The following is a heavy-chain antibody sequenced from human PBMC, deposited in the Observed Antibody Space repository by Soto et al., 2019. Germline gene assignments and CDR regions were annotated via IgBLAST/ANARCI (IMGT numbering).Heavy chain of an antibody. V-gene: IGHV1-2*02. Sequence: ASVKVSCKASGYTFTGYYVHWVRQAPGQGLEWMGWINPNSGDTYLAQRFQGRVTMNRDTSIGTAYMELRGLTSDDTAEYYCAKGGAIVAAGTRVYLYNAMDVWGQGTMVTVYS. CDR2: INPNSGDT. D-gene: IGHD1-26*01. J-gene: IGHJ6*02. CDR1: GYTFTGYY. CDR3: AKGGAIVAAGTRVYLYNAMDV.